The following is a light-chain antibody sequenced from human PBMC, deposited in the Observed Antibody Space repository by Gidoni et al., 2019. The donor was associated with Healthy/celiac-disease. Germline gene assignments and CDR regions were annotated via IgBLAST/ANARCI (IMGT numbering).Light chain of an antibody. CDR1: QSVSSN. Sequence: DIVMTQSPATLSVSPGERATLSCRASQSVSSNLAWYQQKPGQAPRLLIYGASTRATGIPARFSGNGSGTEFTLTISSLQSEDFAVYYCQQYNNWPPWTFGQGTKVEIK. V-gene: IGKV3-15*01. CDR3: QQYNNWPPWT. CDR2: GAS. J-gene: IGKJ1*01.